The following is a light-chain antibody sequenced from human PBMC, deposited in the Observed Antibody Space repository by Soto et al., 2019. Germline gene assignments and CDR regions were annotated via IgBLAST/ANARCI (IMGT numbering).Light chain of an antibody. CDR2: GAS. CDR3: QQRNDLPIT. J-gene: IGKJ5*01. Sequence: EIVLTQSPGTLSLCTGERATLSCRASQSVSSSYLAWYQQKPGQAPRLLIYGASSRATGIPARFSGSGSGTDFTLTINSLEPEDFAVYYCQQRNDLPITFCQGTRLEIK. CDR1: QSVSSSY. V-gene: IGKV3D-20*02.